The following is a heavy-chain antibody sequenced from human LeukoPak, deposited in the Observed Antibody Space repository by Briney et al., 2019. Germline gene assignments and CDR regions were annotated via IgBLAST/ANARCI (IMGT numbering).Heavy chain of an antibody. D-gene: IGHD3-22*01. CDR1: GFTFSSYS. J-gene: IGHJ4*02. Sequence: GGSLRLSCAASGFTFSSYSMNWVRQAPGKGLEWVSYISSSSSTIYYADSVKGRFTISRDNAKNSLYLQMNSLRAEDTAVYYCATTWGPLYYDNSFDYWGQGTLVTVSS. CDR3: ATTWGPLYYDNSFDY. V-gene: IGHV3-48*04. CDR2: ISSSSSTI.